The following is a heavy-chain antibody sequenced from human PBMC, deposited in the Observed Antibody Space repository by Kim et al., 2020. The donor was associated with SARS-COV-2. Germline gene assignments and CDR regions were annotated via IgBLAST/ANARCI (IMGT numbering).Heavy chain of an antibody. J-gene: IGHJ4*02. CDR2: ISYDGSNK. D-gene: IGHD1-26*01. CDR1: GFTFSSYA. V-gene: IGHV3-30*04. CDR3: TTGGWELLRPGGLFDY. Sequence: GGSLRLSCAASGFTFSSYAMHWVRQAPGKGLEWVAVISYDGSNKYYADSVKGRFTISRDNSKNTLYLQMNSLRAEDTAVYYCTTGGWELLRPGGLFDYWGQGTLVTVSS.